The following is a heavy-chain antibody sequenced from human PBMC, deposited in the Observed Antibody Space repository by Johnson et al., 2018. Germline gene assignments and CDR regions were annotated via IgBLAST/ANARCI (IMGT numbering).Heavy chain of an antibody. CDR3: ARGSSSWYVKGDAFDI. CDR2: IGTAGDT. J-gene: IGHJ3*02. D-gene: IGHD6-13*01. V-gene: IGHV3-13*01. Sequence: DQLVQSGGGLVQARGSLRLGCAASGFTFSSYDMHWVRQATGKGLEWGSAIGTAGDTYYPGSVKGRFTISRENAKNSLYLQMNSLRAGDTAVYYCARGSSSWYVKGDAFDIWGQGTMVTVSS. CDR1: GFTFSSYD.